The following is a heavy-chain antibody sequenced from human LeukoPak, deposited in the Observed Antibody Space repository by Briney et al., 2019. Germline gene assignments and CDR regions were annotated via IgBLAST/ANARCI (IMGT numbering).Heavy chain of an antibody. Sequence: PSETLSLTCAVYGGSFSGYYWSWIRQPPGKGLEWIGEINHSGSTNYNPSLKSRVTISVDTSKNQFSLKLSSVTAADTAVYYCAREGIVVVPAATLRGYYYYGMDVWGQGTTVTVSS. CDR1: GGSFSGYY. CDR3: AREGIVVVPAATLRGYYYYGMDV. CDR2: INHSGST. J-gene: IGHJ6*02. V-gene: IGHV4-34*01. D-gene: IGHD2-2*01.